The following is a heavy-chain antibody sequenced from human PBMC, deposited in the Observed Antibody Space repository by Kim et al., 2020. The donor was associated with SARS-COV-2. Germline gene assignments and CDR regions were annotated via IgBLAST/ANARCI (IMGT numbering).Heavy chain of an antibody. J-gene: IGHJ4*02. V-gene: IGHV3-53*01. D-gene: IGHD3-22*01. CDR3: ASLIYYYDTYYFDY. Sequence: GPVKGRSPIARDNSKNTLYLQMNSLRAEDTAVYYCASLIYYYDTYYFDYWGQGTLVTVSS.